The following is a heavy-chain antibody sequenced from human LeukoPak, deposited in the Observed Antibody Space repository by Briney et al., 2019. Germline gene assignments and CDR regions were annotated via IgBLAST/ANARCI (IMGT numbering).Heavy chain of an antibody. J-gene: IGHJ6*03. CDR2: IIPIFGTA. CDR1: GGTFSNYA. D-gene: IGHD1-26*01. V-gene: IGHV1-69*13. Sequence: ASVKVSCKASGGTFSNYAISWVRQAPGQGLEWMGGIIPIFGTANYAQKFQGRVTITADESTSTAYMELSSLRSEDTAVYYCARDGIVGALRDYYYYMDVWGKGTTVTVSS. CDR3: ARDGIVGALRDYYYYMDV.